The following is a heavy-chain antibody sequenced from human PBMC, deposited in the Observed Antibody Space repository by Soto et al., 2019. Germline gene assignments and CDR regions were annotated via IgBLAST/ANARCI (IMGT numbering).Heavy chain of an antibody. CDR3: ARWGGSSSWSKTPGYYGMDV. Sequence: PSETLSVTCTVSGGSISSSSCYWGWIRQPPGKGLEWIGSIYYSGSTNYNPSLKSRVTISVDTSKNQFSLKLSSVTAADTAVYYCARWGGSSSWSKTPGYYGMDVWGQGTTVTVSS. CDR1: GGSISSSSCY. J-gene: IGHJ6*02. V-gene: IGHV4-39*07. D-gene: IGHD6-13*01. CDR2: IYYSGST.